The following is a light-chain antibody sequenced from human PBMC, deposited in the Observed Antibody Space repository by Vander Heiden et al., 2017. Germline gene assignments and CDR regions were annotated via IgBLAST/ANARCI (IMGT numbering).Light chain of an antibody. CDR3: GTWDSSLSAGV. Sequence: QSVLTQPPSVSAAPGQKVTISCSGSSSNIGNNYVSWYQHLPGTAPRLLIYDHNKRPSGIPDRFSGSKSGTSATLVISGLQTGDEADYYCGTWDSSLSAGVFGTGTKVTVL. V-gene: IGLV1-51*01. CDR1: SSNIGNNY. J-gene: IGLJ1*01. CDR2: DHN.